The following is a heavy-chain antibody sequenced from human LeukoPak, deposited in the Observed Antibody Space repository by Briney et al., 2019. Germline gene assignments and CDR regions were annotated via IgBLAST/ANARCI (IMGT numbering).Heavy chain of an antibody. CDR2: INHSRST. D-gene: IGHD5-24*01. J-gene: IGHJ4*02. Sequence: SETLSLTCAVYGGSFSGYYWSWIRQPPGKGLEWIGEINHSRSTNYNPSLKSRVTISVDTSKNQFSLKLSSVTAADTAVYYCARGRMATVGGYYFDYWGQGTLVTVSS. CDR3: ARGRMATVGGYYFDY. V-gene: IGHV4-34*01. CDR1: GGSFSGYY.